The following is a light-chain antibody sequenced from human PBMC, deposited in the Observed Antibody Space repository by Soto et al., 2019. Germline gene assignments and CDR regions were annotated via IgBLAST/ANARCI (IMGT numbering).Light chain of an antibody. V-gene: IGLV1-47*01. CDR3: AAWDDSLSGHWV. Sequence: QSVLTQPPSASGTPGQRVTISCSGSSSNIGSNYVYWYQQLPGTAPKLLIYRNNQRPSGVPDRFSGSKSGTSASLAISGLRPEDEADYYCAAWDDSLSGHWVFGGGTKVTVL. CDR1: SSNIGSNY. CDR2: RNN. J-gene: IGLJ3*02.